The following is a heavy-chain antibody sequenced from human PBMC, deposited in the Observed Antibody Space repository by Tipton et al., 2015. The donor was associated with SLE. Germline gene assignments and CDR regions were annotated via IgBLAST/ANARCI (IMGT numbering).Heavy chain of an antibody. CDR1: GFSFSDYY. D-gene: IGHD3-16*01. V-gene: IGHV3-11*01. J-gene: IGHJ4*02. CDR2: IGSGGSDI. Sequence: QLVQSGGGLVKPGGSLRLSCEASGFSFSDYYMSWIRQAPGKGLEWISFIGSGGSDISYADSVKGRFTVSRDNAQNQLFLQMNSLRDEDTAVYFCVRDIEFVGSFRYFDWWGQGALVTVSS. CDR3: VRDIEFVGSFRYFDW.